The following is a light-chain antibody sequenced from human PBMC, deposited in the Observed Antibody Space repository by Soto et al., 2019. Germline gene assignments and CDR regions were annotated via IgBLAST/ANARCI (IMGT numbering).Light chain of an antibody. CDR1: QRVSRY. CDR2: DPS. CDR3: QQRSNWPPT. V-gene: IGKV3-11*01. J-gene: IGKJ4*01. Sequence: EIALTQSPATLSLSPGERATLSCRASQRVSRYLAWYQQKPGQAPRLLIYDPSNRDTGIPARFSGSGSGTDFTLTISSLEPEDFAVYYCQQRSNWPPTFGGGTKVEIK.